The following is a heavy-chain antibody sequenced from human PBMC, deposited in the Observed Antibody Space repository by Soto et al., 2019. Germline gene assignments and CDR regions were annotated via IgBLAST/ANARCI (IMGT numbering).Heavy chain of an antibody. Sequence: QVQLVQSGAEVKKPGASVKVSCKASGYTFTGYYMHWVRQAPGQGLEWMGWINPNSGGTNYAQKFQGWVTMTRDTPISTAYMELSRLRSDDTAVYYCARDLGDGDYYFDYWGQGTLVTVSS. J-gene: IGHJ4*02. CDR3: ARDLGDGDYYFDY. CDR2: INPNSGGT. V-gene: IGHV1-2*04. CDR1: GYTFTGYY. D-gene: IGHD4-17*01.